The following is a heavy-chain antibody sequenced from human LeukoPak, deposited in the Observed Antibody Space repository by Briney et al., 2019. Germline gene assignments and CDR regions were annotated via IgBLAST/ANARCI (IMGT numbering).Heavy chain of an antibody. J-gene: IGHJ4*02. CDR2: IYYSGST. V-gene: IGHV4-59*01. Sequence: PSETLSLTCTVSGGSISSYYWSWIRQPPGKGLEWIGYIYYSGSTNYNPSLKSRVTISVDTYKNQFSLKLSSVTAADTAVYFCARARYFDWLYFDYWGQGTLVTVSS. CDR1: GGSISSYY. CDR3: ARARYFDWLYFDY. D-gene: IGHD3-9*01.